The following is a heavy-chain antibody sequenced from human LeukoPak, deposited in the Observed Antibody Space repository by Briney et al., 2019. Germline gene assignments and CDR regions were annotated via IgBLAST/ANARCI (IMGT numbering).Heavy chain of an antibody. D-gene: IGHD2-2*03. CDR1: GGSISSGGYY. CDR3: ARVGYCSSTSCYRFDP. V-gene: IGHV4-31*03. J-gene: IGHJ5*02. CDR2: IYYSGST. Sequence: SQTLSLTCTVSGGSISSGGYYWSWIRQHPGKGLEWIGYIYYSGSTCYNPSLKSRVTISVDTSKNQFSLKLSSVTAADTAVYYCARVGYCSSTSCYRFDPWGQGTLVTVSS.